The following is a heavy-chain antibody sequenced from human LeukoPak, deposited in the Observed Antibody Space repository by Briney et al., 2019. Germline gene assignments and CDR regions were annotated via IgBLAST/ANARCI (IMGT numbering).Heavy chain of an antibody. CDR1: GFTFSSYA. D-gene: IGHD2-8*01. Sequence: GGSLRLSCAASGFTFSSYAMNWVRQAPGRGLEWVSGFSGSGGTTYYADSVKGQFTISRDNSKNTLYLQMNSLRAEDTAVYYCANGNRCTSPNCLGYYYFYMDVWGKGTTVTVSS. CDR3: ANGNRCTSPNCLGYYYFYMDV. J-gene: IGHJ6*03. V-gene: IGHV3-23*01. CDR2: FSGSGGTT.